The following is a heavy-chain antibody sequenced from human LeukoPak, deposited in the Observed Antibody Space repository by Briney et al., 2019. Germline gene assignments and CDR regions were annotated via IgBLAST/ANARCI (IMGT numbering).Heavy chain of an antibody. CDR1: GFTFSSYA. CDR3: ARGPRVVVAATFGYYFDY. D-gene: IGHD2-15*01. J-gene: IGHJ4*02. CDR2: ISGSGASP. Sequence: PGGSLRLSCAASGFTFSSYAMSWVRQAPGEGLGWVSSISGSGASPYYADSVKGRFSISRDNSKNTLYLQMNSLRAEDTAVYYCARGPRVVVAATFGYYFDYWGQGTLVTVSS. V-gene: IGHV3-23*01.